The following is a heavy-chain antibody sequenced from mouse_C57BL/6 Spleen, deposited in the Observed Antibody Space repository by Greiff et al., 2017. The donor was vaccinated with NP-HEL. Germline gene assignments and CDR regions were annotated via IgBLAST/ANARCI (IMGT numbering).Heavy chain of an antibody. Sequence: DVKLVESGGGLVKPGGSLKLSCAASGFTFSSYAMSWVRQTPEKRLEWVATISDGGSYTYYPDNVKGRFTISRDNAKNNLYLQMSHLKSEDTAMYYCARDGGDYAWFAYWGQGTLVTVSA. CDR3: ARDGGDYAWFAY. J-gene: IGHJ3*01. V-gene: IGHV5-4*01. CDR2: ISDGGSYT. CDR1: GFTFSSYA. D-gene: IGHD2-4*01.